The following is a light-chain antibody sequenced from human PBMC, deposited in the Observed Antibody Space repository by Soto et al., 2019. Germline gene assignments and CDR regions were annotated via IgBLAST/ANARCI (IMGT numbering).Light chain of an antibody. Sequence: QSVLTQPASVSGSPGQSITISCTGTSSDVGGYNYVSWYQQHPGKAPKLMIYDVSNRPSGVSNRFSASKSGNTASLIISGLQAEDEADYYCSSYTSGSTRVFGTGTKVTVL. CDR3: SSYTSGSTRV. J-gene: IGLJ1*01. CDR2: DVS. CDR1: SSDVGGYNY. V-gene: IGLV2-14*01.